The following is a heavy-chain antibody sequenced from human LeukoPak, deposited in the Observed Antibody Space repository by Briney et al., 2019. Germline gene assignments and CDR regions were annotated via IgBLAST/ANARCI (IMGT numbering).Heavy chain of an antibody. V-gene: IGHV4-39*02. CDR3: AREGIYYDSSGYYGY. D-gene: IGHD3-22*01. Sequence: SETLSLTCTVSGGSISSSSYYWGWIRQPPGKGLEWIGSIYYSGSTYYNPSLKSRVTISVDTSKNQFSLRLSSVTAADTAVYYCAREGIYYDSSGYYGYWGQGTLVTVSS. J-gene: IGHJ4*02. CDR2: IYYSGST. CDR1: GGSISSSSYY.